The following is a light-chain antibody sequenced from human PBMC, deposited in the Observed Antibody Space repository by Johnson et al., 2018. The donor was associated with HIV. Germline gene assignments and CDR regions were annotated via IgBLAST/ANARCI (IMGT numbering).Light chain of an antibody. CDR2: RNN. J-gene: IGLJ1*01. CDR3: AAWDDSLSAGV. V-gene: IGLV1-44*01. CDR1: SSNIGSNT. Sequence: QSVLTQPPSVSAAPGQKVTISCSGSSSNIGSNTVNWYQQLPGTAPKLLIYRNNQRPSGVPDRFSGSKSGTSASLAISGLQAEDEADYYCAAWDDSLSAGVFGTGTTVTVL.